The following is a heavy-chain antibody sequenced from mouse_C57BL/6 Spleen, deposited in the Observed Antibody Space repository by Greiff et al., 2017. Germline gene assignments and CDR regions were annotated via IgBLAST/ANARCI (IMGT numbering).Heavy chain of an antibody. CDR3: ARTTCYGSSYDWYFDV. D-gene: IGHD1-1*01. CDR1: GYTFTDYY. V-gene: IGHV1-26*01. J-gene: IGHJ1*03. Sequence: EVQLQQSGPELVKPGASVKISCKASGYTFTDYYMNWVKQSHGKSLEWIGDINPNNGGTSYNQKFKGKATLTVDKSSSSAYMELRSMTSAYSAVYYCARTTCYGSSYDWYFDVWGTGTTVTVSS. CDR2: INPNNGGT.